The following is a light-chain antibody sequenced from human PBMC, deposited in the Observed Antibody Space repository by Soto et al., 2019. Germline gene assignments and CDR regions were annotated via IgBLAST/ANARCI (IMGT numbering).Light chain of an antibody. CDR1: QSVSSY. J-gene: IGKJ5*01. CDR2: AAS. CDR3: QQYNNWPPIT. V-gene: IGKV3D-15*01. Sequence: EIVMTQSPATLSVSPGERATLSCRASQSVSSYLVWHQQKPGQAPRLLIYAASRRATGIPDRFSGSGSGTEFTLTISSLQSEDFAVYYCQQYNNWPPITFGQGTRLEIK.